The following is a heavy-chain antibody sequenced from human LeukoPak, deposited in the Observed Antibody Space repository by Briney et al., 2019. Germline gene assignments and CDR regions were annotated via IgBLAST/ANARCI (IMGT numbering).Heavy chain of an antibody. J-gene: IGHJ4*02. CDR2: ISGSGGST. D-gene: IGHD3-22*01. CDR3: AKDNDGYYYDFDY. CDR1: GFTSVNYA. Sequence: PGGSLRLSCAATGFTSVNYAMSWVRQAPGKGLEWVSAISGSGGSTYYADSVKGRFTISRDNSKNTLYLQMNSLRAEDTAVYYCAKDNDGYYYDFDYWGQGTLVTVSS. V-gene: IGHV3-23*01.